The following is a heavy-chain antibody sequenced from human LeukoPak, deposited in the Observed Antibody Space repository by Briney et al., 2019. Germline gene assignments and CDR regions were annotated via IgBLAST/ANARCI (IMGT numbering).Heavy chain of an antibody. CDR3: ARDPVAGGRDAFDI. CDR2: ITSSSSTI. Sequence: GGSLRLSCAGSGFTFSSYIMNWVRQAPGKGLEWVSYITSSSSTIYYADSVKGRFTISRDNAKNSLYLQMNSLRAEDTAVYYCARDPVAGGRDAFDIWGQGTMVTVSS. V-gene: IGHV3-48*04. D-gene: IGHD6-19*01. J-gene: IGHJ3*02. CDR1: GFTFSSYI.